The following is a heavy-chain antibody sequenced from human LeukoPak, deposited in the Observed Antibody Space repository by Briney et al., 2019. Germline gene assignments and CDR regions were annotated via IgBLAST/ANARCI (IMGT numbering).Heavy chain of an antibody. Sequence: SETLSLTCTVSGGSISSSSYYWDWIRQSTGKGLEWIGNIYSGGSTYYTPSLKSRVTISVDTSRNQFSLRLSSVTAADTAVYYCARRQGTYTLDYGLDVWGQGTTVTVSS. CDR2: IYSGGST. D-gene: IGHD3-16*01. CDR3: ARRQGTYTLDYGLDV. J-gene: IGHJ6*02. CDR1: GGSISSSSYY. V-gene: IGHV4-39*07.